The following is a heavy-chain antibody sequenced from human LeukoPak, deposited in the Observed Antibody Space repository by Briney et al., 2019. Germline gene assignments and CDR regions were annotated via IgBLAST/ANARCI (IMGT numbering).Heavy chain of an antibody. V-gene: IGHV1-8*03. D-gene: IGHD6-13*01. J-gene: IGHJ4*02. CDR2: INPNSGNT. Sequence: ASVKVSCKASGYTFTGYYMHWVRQAPGQGLEWMGWINPNSGNTGYAQKFQGRVTITRNTSISTAYMELSSLRSEDTAVYYCARDRDRSSWYYFDSWGQGTLVTVSS. CDR3: ARDRDRSSWYYFDS. CDR1: GYTFTGYY.